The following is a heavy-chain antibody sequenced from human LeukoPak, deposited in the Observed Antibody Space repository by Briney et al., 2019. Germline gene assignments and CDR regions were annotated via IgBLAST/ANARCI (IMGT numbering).Heavy chain of an antibody. V-gene: IGHV3-23*01. CDR1: GFTFSSYA. J-gene: IGHJ4*02. D-gene: IGHD6-19*01. CDR3: AKDPRSGIAVAVDF. Sequence: GGSLRLSCAGSGFTFSSYAMSWVRQAPGKGLEWVSAIGDSGVNTYYADSVRGRFTISRDNSKNTLYLQMNSLRAEDTAVYYCAKDPRSGIAVAVDFWGQGTLVTVSS. CDR2: IGDSGVNT.